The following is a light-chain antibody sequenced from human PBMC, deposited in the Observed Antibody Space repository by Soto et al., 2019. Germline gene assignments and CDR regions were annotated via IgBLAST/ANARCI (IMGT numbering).Light chain of an antibody. J-gene: IGKJ1*01. CDR1: QIVSKNY. CDR3: QQCATSPLT. Sequence: EIVLTQSPGTLSLSPGERATLSCRASQIVSKNYLAWYQQKPGQAPRLLIYDASNRATGIPDRFSGSGSGTDFTLTISRLEPEDFAVYYCQQCATSPLTFGQGTKVEIK. V-gene: IGKV3-20*01. CDR2: DAS.